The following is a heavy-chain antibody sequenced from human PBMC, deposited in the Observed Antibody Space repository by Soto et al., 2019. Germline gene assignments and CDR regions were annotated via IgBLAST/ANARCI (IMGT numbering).Heavy chain of an antibody. V-gene: IGHV1-69*13. CDR1: GGTFSSYA. D-gene: IGHD3-22*01. Sequence: SVKVSCKASGGTFSSYAISWVRQAPGQGLEWMGGIIPIFGTANYAQKFQGRVTITADESTSTAYMELSSLRSEDTAVYYCASEGTYYYDSSGYYWDYWGQGTLVTV. J-gene: IGHJ4*02. CDR2: IIPIFGTA. CDR3: ASEGTYYYDSSGYYWDY.